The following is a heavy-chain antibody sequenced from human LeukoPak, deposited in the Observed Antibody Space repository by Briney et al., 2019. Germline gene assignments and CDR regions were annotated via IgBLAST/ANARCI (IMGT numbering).Heavy chain of an antibody. Sequence: SETLSLTCTVSGDPISSYYWSWIRQPAGKGLEWIGRIYTSGTTNYNSSLKSRLTMSVDTSKNQFSLKLSSVTAADTAVYYCARVVGREVEYYFDYWGQGTLVTVSS. CDR3: ARVVGREVEYYFDY. V-gene: IGHV4-4*07. J-gene: IGHJ4*02. D-gene: IGHD2-15*01. CDR1: GDPISSYY. CDR2: IYTSGTT.